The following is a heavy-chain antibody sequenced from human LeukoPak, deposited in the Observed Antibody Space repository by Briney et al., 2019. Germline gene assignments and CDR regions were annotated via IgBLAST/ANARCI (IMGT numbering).Heavy chain of an antibody. CDR3: ARGTYYYDSSGYYYGGAFDY. CDR1: GGSISSYY. V-gene: IGHV4-59*01. D-gene: IGHD3-22*01. CDR2: IYYSGST. J-gene: IGHJ4*02. Sequence: PSETLSLTCTVSGGSISSYYWSWIRQPPGKGLEWIGYIYYSGSTYYNPSLKSRVTISVDTSKNQFSLKLSSVTAADTAVYYCARGTYYYDSSGYYYGGAFDYWGQGTLVTVSS.